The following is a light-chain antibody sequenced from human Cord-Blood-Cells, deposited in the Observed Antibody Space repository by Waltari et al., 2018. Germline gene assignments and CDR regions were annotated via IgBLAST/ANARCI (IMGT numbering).Light chain of an antibody. Sequence: SSELTQDPAVSVALGQTVRITCQGDSLRSYYASWYQQKPGQATLLVIYGKTNRPSGIPDRFSGSSSGNTASLTITGAQAEDEADYYCNSRDSSGNHYVFGTGTKVTVL. CDR1: SLRSYY. J-gene: IGLJ1*01. V-gene: IGLV3-19*01. CDR3: NSRDSSGNHYV. CDR2: GKT.